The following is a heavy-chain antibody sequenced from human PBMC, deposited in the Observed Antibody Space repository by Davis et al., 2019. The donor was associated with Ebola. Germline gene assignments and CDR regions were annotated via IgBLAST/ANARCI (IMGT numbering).Heavy chain of an antibody. J-gene: IGHJ4*02. V-gene: IGHV5-51*01. Sequence: KVSCKDSEDSFTSYWIGWVRQMPGKGLEWMGIIYTGDSDTRYSPSFRGRVTISADKSTRTAYLQWGSLKASDTAMYYCARSPGYSSNRGYYFDYWGQGTLVTVSS. CDR1: EDSFTSYW. D-gene: IGHD6-13*01. CDR2: IYTGDSDT. CDR3: ARSPGYSSNRGYYFDY.